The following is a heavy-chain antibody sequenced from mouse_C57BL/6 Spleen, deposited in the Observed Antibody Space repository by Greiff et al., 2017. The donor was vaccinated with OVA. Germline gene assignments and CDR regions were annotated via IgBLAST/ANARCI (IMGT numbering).Heavy chain of an antibody. CDR3: ARGGYGSSYYAMDY. CDR2: IDPSDSYT. CDR1: GYTFTSYW. Sequence: QVQLQQPGAELVRPGTSVKLSCKASGYTFTSYWMHWVKQRPGQGLEWIGVIDPSDSYTNYNQKFKGKATLTVDTSSSTAYMQLSSLTSEDSAVYYYARGGYGSSYYAMDYWGQGTSVTVSS. J-gene: IGHJ4*01. V-gene: IGHV1-59*01. D-gene: IGHD1-1*01.